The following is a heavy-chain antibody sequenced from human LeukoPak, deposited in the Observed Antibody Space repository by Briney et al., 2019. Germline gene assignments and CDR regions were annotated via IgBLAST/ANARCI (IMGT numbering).Heavy chain of an antibody. CDR1: GFTFSSYS. Sequence: GGSLRLSCAASGFTFSSYSMNWVRQAPGKGLEWVSYISSSSSTIYYADSVKGRFTISRDNSKNTLSLQMNSLRAEDTAVYYCAKVPTSTSCSKYWTGDYGCYFDYWGQGTLVTVSS. V-gene: IGHV3-48*01. J-gene: IGHJ4*02. D-gene: IGHD2-2*01. CDR2: ISSSSSTI. CDR3: AKVPTSTSCSKYWTGDYGCYFDY.